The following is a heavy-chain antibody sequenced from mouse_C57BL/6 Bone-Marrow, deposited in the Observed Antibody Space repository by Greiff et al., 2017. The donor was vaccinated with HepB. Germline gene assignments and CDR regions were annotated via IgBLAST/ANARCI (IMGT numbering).Heavy chain of an antibody. CDR3: ARGAYYYGSRGGFAY. V-gene: IGHV1-80*01. CDR2: IYPGDGDT. CDR1: GYAFSSYW. D-gene: IGHD1-1*01. Sequence: ESGAELVKPGASVKISCKASGYAFSSYWMNWVKQRPGKGLEWIGQIYPGDGDTNYNGKFKGKATLTADKSSSTAYMQLSSLTSEDSAVYFCARGAYYYGSRGGFAYWGQGTLVTVSA. J-gene: IGHJ3*01.